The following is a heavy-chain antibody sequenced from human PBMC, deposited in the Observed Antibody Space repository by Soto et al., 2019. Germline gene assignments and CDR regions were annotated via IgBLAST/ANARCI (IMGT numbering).Heavy chain of an antibody. Sequence: VKVSCKASGYTFTSYDINWVRQATGQGLEWMGWMNPNSGNTGYAQKFQGRVTMTRNTSISTAYMELSSLRSEDTAVYYCAGLPVYYYDSSGLDALAIWAQGTMVTVSS. D-gene: IGHD3-22*01. V-gene: IGHV1-8*01. CDR2: MNPNSGNT. CDR3: AGLPVYYYDSSGLDALAI. J-gene: IGHJ3*02. CDR1: GYTFTSYD.